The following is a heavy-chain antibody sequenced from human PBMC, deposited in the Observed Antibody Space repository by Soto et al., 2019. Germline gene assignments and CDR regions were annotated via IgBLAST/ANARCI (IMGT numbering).Heavy chain of an antibody. D-gene: IGHD3-16*01. CDR2: IYYSGST. CDR1: GGSIRSGGYY. J-gene: IGHJ5*02. Sequence: QVQLQESGPGLVKPSQNLSLTCTVSGGSIRSGGYYWSWIRQHPGKGLEWIGYIYYSGSTYYNPSLKSRVTISVSTSKYQFSLKLSSVTAADTAVYYCARVGGLNWFDPWGQGTLVTVSS. CDR3: ARVGGLNWFDP. V-gene: IGHV4-31*03.